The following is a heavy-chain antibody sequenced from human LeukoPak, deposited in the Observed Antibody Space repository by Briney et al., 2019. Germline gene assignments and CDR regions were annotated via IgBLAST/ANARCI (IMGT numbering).Heavy chain of an antibody. V-gene: IGHV4-34*01. CDR3: ARELISSRSAFDT. D-gene: IGHD3-10*01. CDR1: GGSLNDYL. CDR2: VGHTGTT. Sequence: SETLSLTCAVYGGSLNDYLWSWIRQPPGQGLEWIGEVGHTGTTNYNPSLRSRVTISVDTSKNQFSLKLTSVTAADTAVYFCARELISSRSAFDTWGQGTVVTVSS. J-gene: IGHJ3*02.